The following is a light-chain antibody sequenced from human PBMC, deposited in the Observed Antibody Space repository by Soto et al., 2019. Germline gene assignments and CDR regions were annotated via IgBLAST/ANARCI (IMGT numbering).Light chain of an antibody. J-gene: IGKJ3*01. CDR2: GAS. CDR3: QQYNNWPPT. Sequence: EIVMTQSPATLSVSPGERATLSCRASQSVSSNLAWYQQKPGQAPRLLIYGASTRATAIPARFSGSGSGTEFTLTISSLQSEDFAVYYCQQYNNWPPTFGLGPKWISN. V-gene: IGKV3-15*01. CDR1: QSVSSN.